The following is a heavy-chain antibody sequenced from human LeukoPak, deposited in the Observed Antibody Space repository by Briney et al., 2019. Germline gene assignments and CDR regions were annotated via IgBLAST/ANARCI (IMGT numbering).Heavy chain of an antibody. V-gene: IGHV4-4*07. D-gene: IGHD6-19*01. Sequence: SETLSLTCTVSGGSISSYYWSWIRQPAGKGLEWIGRIYTSGSTNYNPSLKSRVTMSVDTSKNQFSLKLSSVTAADTAVYYCARDRREQWLPGRFDPWGQGTLVTVSS. J-gene: IGHJ5*02. CDR2: IYTSGST. CDR1: GGSISSYY. CDR3: ARDRREQWLPGRFDP.